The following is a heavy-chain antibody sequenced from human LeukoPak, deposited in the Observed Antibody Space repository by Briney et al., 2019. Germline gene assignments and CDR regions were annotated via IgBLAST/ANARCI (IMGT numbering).Heavy chain of an antibody. CDR1: GFDFSGFY. V-gene: IGHV3-73*01. Sequence: QPGGSLRLSCAASGFDFSGFYMHWVRQASGRGLGWVGLIRSKPSSYTTVYAASVKGRFTISRDDSKNTAYLQMNSLKAEDTAVYYCIRQECSGGSCSYVDYWGQGTLVTVSS. D-gene: IGHD2-15*01. CDR2: IRSKPSSYTT. CDR3: IRQECSGGSCSYVDY. J-gene: IGHJ4*02.